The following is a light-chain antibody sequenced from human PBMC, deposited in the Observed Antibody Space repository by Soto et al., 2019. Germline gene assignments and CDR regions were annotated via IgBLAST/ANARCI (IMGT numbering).Light chain of an antibody. J-gene: IGLJ7*01. CDR1: SSDVGGYDF. Sequence: QSALTQPRSVSGSPGQSVTISCTGTSSDVGGYDFVSWYQQHPGKAPKLMISDVSKRPSGVPDRFSGSKSGNTASLTISGLQAEDEADYYCCSYAGDLALFGGGTQLTV. CDR2: DVS. CDR3: CSYAGDLAL. V-gene: IGLV2-11*01.